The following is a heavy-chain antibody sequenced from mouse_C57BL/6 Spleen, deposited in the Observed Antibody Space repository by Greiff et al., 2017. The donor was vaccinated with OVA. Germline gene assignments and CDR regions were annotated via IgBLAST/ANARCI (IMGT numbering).Heavy chain of an antibody. Sequence: EVQGVESGGDLVKPGGSLKLSCAASGFTFSSYGMSWVRQTPDKRLEWVATISSGGSYTYYPDSVKGRFTISRDNAKNTLYLQMSRLTSEDTAMYYCARRCYGNYVLDYWGQGTTLTVSS. CDR2: ISSGGSYT. J-gene: IGHJ2*01. D-gene: IGHD2-1*01. CDR1: GFTFSSYG. CDR3: ARRCYGNYVLDY. V-gene: IGHV5-6*01.